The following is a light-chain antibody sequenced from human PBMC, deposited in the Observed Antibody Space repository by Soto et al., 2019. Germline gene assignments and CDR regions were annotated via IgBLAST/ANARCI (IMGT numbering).Light chain of an antibody. Sequence: QLVLTQPPSASGTPGQRVTISCSGSSSNIGSYYVYWYHQLPGTAPKLLIYSNTQRPSGVPDRFSGSKSGTSASLTISGLRSEDEGDYYCAAWDDSLSGHWVFGGGTKLTVL. CDR2: SNT. CDR1: SSNIGSYY. CDR3: AAWDDSLSGHWV. V-gene: IGLV1-47*02. J-gene: IGLJ3*02.